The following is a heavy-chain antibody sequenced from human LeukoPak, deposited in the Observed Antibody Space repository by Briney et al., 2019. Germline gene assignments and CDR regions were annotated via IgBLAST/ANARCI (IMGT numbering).Heavy chain of an antibody. D-gene: IGHD4-11*01. CDR3: ARDTGPVRYYFDY. V-gene: IGHV3-48*01. Sequence: GGSLRLSCAASGFTFSSYSMNWVRQAPGKGLEWVSYITFSSSIIYYADSVKGRFTISRDNAKNSLYLQMNSLRAEDTAVYYCARDTGPVRYYFDYWGQGTLVTVSS. CDR1: GFTFSSYS. J-gene: IGHJ4*02. CDR2: ITFSSSII.